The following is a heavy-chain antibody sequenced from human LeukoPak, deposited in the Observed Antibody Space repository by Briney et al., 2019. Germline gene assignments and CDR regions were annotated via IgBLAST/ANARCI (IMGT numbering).Heavy chain of an antibody. D-gene: IGHD3-22*01. Sequence: PGGSLRLSCAASGFTFSSYAMSWVRQAPGKGLEWVSAISGSGGSTYYADSVKGRFTISRDNSKNTLYLQMNSLRAEDTAVYYCANCYQEDSSGYYRPPTVWYFDLWGRGTLVTVSS. CDR3: ANCYQEDSSGYYRPPTVWYFDL. CDR1: GFTFSSYA. CDR2: ISGSGGST. V-gene: IGHV3-23*01. J-gene: IGHJ2*01.